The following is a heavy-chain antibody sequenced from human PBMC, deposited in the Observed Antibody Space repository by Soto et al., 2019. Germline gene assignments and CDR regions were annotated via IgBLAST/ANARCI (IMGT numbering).Heavy chain of an antibody. CDR2: IYWDDDK. J-gene: IGHJ5*02. Sequence: QITLKESGPTLVKPTQTLTLTCTFSGLSLSTSGVGVGWIRQPPGKALEWLALIYWDDDKRYSPSLKSRLTITKDTSKNQVVLTMTNMDPVDTATYYCAHSTGGYSYGLFDPWGQGTLVTVSS. CDR1: GLSLSTSGVG. V-gene: IGHV2-5*02. CDR3: AHSTGGYSYGLFDP. D-gene: IGHD5-18*01.